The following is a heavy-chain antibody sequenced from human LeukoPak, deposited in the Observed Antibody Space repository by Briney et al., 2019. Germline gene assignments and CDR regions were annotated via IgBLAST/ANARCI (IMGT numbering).Heavy chain of an antibody. V-gene: IGHV4-34*01. CDR1: GGSFSGYS. J-gene: IGHJ4*02. D-gene: IGHD3-10*01. CDR2: INHSGNT. CDR3: ARMRVRGVFLYYFDY. Sequence: SETLSLTCAVYGGSFSGYSWTWIRQPPGKGLEWIGEINHSGNTNYNPSLKSRVTISVDTSKNQFSLKLSSVTAADTAVYYCARMRVRGVFLYYFDYWGQGTLVTVSS.